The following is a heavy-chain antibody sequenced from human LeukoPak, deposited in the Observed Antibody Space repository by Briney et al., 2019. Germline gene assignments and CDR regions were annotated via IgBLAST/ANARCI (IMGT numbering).Heavy chain of an antibody. CDR2: ISGSGGST. V-gene: IGHV3-23*01. CDR3: ARVYYYYYYMDV. Sequence: GGSLRLSCAASGFTFSDYYMSWVRQAPGKGLEWVSAISGSGGSTYYADSVKGRFTISRDNSKNTLYLQMGSLRAEDMAVYYCARVYYYYYYMDVWGKGTTVTVSS. J-gene: IGHJ6*03. CDR1: GFTFSDYY.